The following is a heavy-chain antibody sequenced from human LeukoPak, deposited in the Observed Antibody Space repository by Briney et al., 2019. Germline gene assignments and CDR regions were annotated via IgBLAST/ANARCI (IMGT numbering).Heavy chain of an antibody. D-gene: IGHD5-24*01. CDR1: GGSISSSSYY. Sequence: PSETLSLTCTVSGGSISSSSYYWGWLRQPPGKGLEWIGSIYYSGSTYYNPSLKSRVTISVDTSKNQFSLKLSSVTAADTAVYYCASIRHTATPLDYWGQGTLVTVSS. CDR3: ASIRHTATPLDY. CDR2: IYYSGST. J-gene: IGHJ4*02. V-gene: IGHV4-39*07.